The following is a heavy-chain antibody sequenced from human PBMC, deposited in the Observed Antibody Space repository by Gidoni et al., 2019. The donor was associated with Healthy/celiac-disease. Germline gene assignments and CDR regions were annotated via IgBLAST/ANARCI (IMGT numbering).Heavy chain of an antibody. CDR1: GGSLSRSSYY. CDR3: ARLLDQIKLELLFYFDY. J-gene: IGHJ4*02. Sequence: QLQLPGSGPGLVKPSATLSLTCTVAGGSLSRSSYYWGWIRQPPGKGLEWIGGIYYSGSTYYNPSLKSRVTISVDTSKNQFSLKMSSVTAADTAVYYWARLLDQIKLELLFYFDYWGQGTLVTVSS. D-gene: IGHD1-7*01. CDR2: IYYSGST. V-gene: IGHV4-39*01.